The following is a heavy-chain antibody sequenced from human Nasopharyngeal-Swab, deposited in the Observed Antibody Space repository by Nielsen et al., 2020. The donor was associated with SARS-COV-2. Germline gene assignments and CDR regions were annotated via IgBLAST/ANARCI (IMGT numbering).Heavy chain of an antibody. Sequence: WVRQAPGQGLEWMGRIDPNTGGTNSAQIFQGRVTMTRDTPISTVYIEVTSLTSDDPAVYYCARALSARTTFNCLGPWGQGTLVTVSS. D-gene: IGHD4-17*01. J-gene: IGHJ5*02. CDR2: IDPNTGGT. CDR3: ARALSARTTFNCLGP. V-gene: IGHV1-2*06.